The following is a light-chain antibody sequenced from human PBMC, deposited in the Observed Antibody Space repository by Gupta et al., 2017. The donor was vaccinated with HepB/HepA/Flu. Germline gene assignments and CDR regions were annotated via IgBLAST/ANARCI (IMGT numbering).Light chain of an antibody. Sequence: DLQLTQSPSTLSASVGDRVTITCRASQSISTWLAWYQHKPGKAPKLLIHKAASLKSGVPSTFSGSGCGTDFTLTISSLQPDDSATYYCQQYDTLGTFGQGTKVEIK. J-gene: IGKJ1*01. V-gene: IGKV1-5*03. CDR3: QQYDTLGT. CDR1: QSISTW. CDR2: KAA.